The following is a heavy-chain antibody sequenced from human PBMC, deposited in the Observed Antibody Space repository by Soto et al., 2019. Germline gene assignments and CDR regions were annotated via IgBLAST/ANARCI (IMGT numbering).Heavy chain of an antibody. V-gene: IGHV1-3*01. J-gene: IGHJ4*02. CDR2: INAGNGNT. D-gene: IGHD1-26*01. CDR3: ARDHSGSDSSTPVD. Sequence: QVQLVQSGAEVKKPGASVKVSCKASGYTFTSYSMHWVRQAPGQRLEWMGWINAGNGNTKYSQKFQGRVTITRDTSASTVYMELSSLRSEDTAVYYCARDHSGSDSSTPVDCGQGTLVTVSS. CDR1: GYTFTSYS.